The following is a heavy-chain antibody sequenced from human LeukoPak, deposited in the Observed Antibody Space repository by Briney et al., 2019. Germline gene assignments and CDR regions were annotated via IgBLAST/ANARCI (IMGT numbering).Heavy chain of an antibody. CDR2: INPNSGGT. V-gene: IGHV1-2*02. CDR3: ARDRGRDYDFWSGYPGGYNWFDP. Sequence: ASVKVSCKASGYTFTGYYMHWVRQAPGQGLEWMGWINPNSGGTNYAQKFQGRVTMTRDTSISTAYMELSRLRSDDTAVYYRARDRGRDYDFWSGYPGGYNWFDPWGQGTLVTVSS. J-gene: IGHJ5*02. CDR1: GYTFTGYY. D-gene: IGHD3-3*01.